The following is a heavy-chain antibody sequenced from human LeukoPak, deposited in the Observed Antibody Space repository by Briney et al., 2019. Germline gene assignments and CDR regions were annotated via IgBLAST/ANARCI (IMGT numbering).Heavy chain of an antibody. CDR3: ARDQSNDYRLGNWFDP. CDR1: GFTFSSYG. D-gene: IGHD4/OR15-4a*01. CDR2: IWNDGSNK. J-gene: IGHJ5*02. V-gene: IGHV3-33*08. Sequence: GRSLRLSCAASGFTFSSYGMHWVRQAPGKGLEWVSFIWNDGSNKYYADSVKGRFTISRDNSKNTLYLQMNSLRAEDTAVYYCARDQSNDYRLGNWFDPWGQGTLVTVSS.